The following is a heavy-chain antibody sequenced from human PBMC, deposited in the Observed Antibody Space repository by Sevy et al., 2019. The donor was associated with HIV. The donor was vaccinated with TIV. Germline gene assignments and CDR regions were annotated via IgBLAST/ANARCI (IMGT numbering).Heavy chain of an antibody. Sequence: GGSLRLSCAASGFSFAWYWMSWVRQTPEKGLEWVANINQDGSEKNYVDSVKGRFTISRDNAKNCLYLQMNSLTVEDTAEYYCASKGGSRHNDAFDTWGQGTMVTVSS. CDR3: ASKGGSRHNDAFDT. D-gene: IGHD3-10*01. CDR1: GFSFAWYW. V-gene: IGHV3-7*01. CDR2: INQDGSEK. J-gene: IGHJ3*02.